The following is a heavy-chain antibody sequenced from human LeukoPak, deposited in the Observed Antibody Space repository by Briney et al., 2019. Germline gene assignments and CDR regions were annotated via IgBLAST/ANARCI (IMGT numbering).Heavy chain of an antibody. Sequence: QPGRSLRLSCAASGITFSSYDMHWVRQAPGKGLEWVAVISYDGSNKYYADSVKGRFTISRDNSKNTLYLQMNSLRAEDTAVYYCARDRDKQQLVDWGQGTLVTVSS. D-gene: IGHD6-13*01. CDR1: GITFSSYD. J-gene: IGHJ4*02. CDR2: ISYDGSNK. V-gene: IGHV3-30*04. CDR3: ARDRDKQQLVD.